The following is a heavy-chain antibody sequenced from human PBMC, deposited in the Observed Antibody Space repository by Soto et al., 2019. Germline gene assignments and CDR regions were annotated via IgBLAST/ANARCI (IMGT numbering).Heavy chain of an antibody. V-gene: IGHV4-31*03. CDR3: ARQSRKTSYYDSSRYHHYYGMDV. J-gene: IGHJ6*02. Sequence: SETLSRTCTVSGCSSSMGGYYWSWILQHPVKGLEWIGSIYYSGSTYYNPSLKSRVTISVGTGKNQFSLKLGSVTAADTPVYDFARQSRKTSYYDSSRYHHYYGMDVWGQGTTVTVSS. CDR1: GCSSSMGGYY. CDR2: IYYSGST. D-gene: IGHD3-22*01.